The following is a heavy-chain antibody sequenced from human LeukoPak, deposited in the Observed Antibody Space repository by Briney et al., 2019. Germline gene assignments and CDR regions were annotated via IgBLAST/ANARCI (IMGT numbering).Heavy chain of an antibody. CDR2: IYYSGST. CDR3: ARVPGGAVAGKDYYYYYGMDV. D-gene: IGHD6-19*01. CDR1: GGSISSYY. V-gene: IGHV4-59*01. Sequence: PSETLSLTCTVSGGSISSYYWSWIRQPPGKGLEWIGYIYYSGSTNYNPSLKSRVTISVDTSKNQFSLKLSSVTAADTAVYYCARVPGGAVAGKDYYYYYGMDVWGQGTTVTVSS. J-gene: IGHJ6*02.